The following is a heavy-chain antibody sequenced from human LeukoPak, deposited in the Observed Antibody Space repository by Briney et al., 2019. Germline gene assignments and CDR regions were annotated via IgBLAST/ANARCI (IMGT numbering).Heavy chain of an antibody. Sequence: GESLKISCKGSGYSFTTYWIGWVRQMPGKGLEWMGIIYPGDSDTRYSPSFQGQVTISADRSISTAYLQWSSLKASDTAMYYCASRDFWSVYYAFDIWGQGTMVTVSS. J-gene: IGHJ3*02. CDR1: GYSFTTYW. CDR2: IYPGDSDT. CDR3: ASRDFWSVYYAFDI. V-gene: IGHV5-51*01. D-gene: IGHD3-3*01.